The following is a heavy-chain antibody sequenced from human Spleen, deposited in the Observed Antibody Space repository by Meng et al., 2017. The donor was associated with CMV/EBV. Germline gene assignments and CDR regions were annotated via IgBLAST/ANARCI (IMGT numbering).Heavy chain of an antibody. CDR2: NGWNGGTT. J-gene: IGHJ6*02. CDR1: GFTFSSYS. CDR3: AKSRREGSYHGLYYYYDMDV. Sequence: GGSLSLSCAASGFTFSSYSMNWVRQAPGKGLEWVSVNGWNGGTTGYADSVKGRFTISGDNAKNSLHLQMNSLRPEDTAVYYCAKSRREGSYHGLYYYYDMDVWGQGTTVTVSS. D-gene: IGHD3-16*02. V-gene: IGHV3-20*04.